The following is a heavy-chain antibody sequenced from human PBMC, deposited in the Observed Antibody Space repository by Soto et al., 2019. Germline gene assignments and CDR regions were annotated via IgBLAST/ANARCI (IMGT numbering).Heavy chain of an antibody. V-gene: IGHV3-23*01. CDR3: AKEKDYDYVWGSYRYTSDD. CDR1: GFTFSSYA. J-gene: IGHJ4*02. CDR2: ISGSGST. Sequence: EVQLLESGGGLVQPGGSLRLSCAASGFTFSSYAMSWVRQAPGKGLEWVSAISGSGSTYYADSVKGRFTISRDNSKNTLYLQMNSLRAEDTAVYYCAKEKDYDYVWGSYRYTSDDWGQGTLVTVSS. D-gene: IGHD3-16*02.